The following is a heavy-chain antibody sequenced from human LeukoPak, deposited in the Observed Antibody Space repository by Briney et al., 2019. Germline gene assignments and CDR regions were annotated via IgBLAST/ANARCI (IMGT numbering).Heavy chain of an antibody. CDR2: ISYDGSNK. V-gene: IGHV3-30-3*01. Sequence: GRSLRLSCAASGFTFSSYAMHWVRQAPGKGLEWVAVISYDGSNKYYADSVKGRFTISRDTSKNTLYLRMNSLRTEDTAVYYCARDFASGGYRPGDYWGQGTLVTVSS. D-gene: IGHD1-26*01. CDR1: GFTFSSYA. CDR3: ARDFASGGYRPGDY. J-gene: IGHJ4*02.